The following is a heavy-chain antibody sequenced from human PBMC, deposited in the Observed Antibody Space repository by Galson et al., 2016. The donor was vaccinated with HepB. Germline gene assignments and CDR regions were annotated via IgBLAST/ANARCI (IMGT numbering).Heavy chain of an antibody. D-gene: IGHD4-17*01. J-gene: IGHJ3*02. V-gene: IGHV1-46*03. CDR1: GYMLTNYY. Sequence: SVKVSCKASGYMLTNYYIYWVRQAPGQGLEWMGVINPSGGATTYAQKFQGRVTMTGDTSTSTVYMILSSLRAEDTAVYYCTKAGFDYGDYGTAFVIWGQGTMVTVSS. CDR2: INPSGGAT. CDR3: TKAGFDYGDYGTAFVI.